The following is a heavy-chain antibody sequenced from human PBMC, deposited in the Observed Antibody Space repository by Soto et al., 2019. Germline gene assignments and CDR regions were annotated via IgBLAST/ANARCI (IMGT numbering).Heavy chain of an antibody. CDR2: ISSSSSYI. J-gene: IGHJ6*02. CDR3: ARDGDGGFLEFRLVYYYYYGMDV. V-gene: IGHV3-21*01. Sequence: PGGSLRLSCAASGFTFSSYSMNWVRHAPGKGLEWVSSISSSSSYIYYADSVKGRFTISRDNAKNSLYLQMNSLRAEDTAVYYCARDGDGGFLEFRLVYYYYYGMDVWGQGTTVTVSS. CDR1: GFTFSSYS. D-gene: IGHD3-3*01.